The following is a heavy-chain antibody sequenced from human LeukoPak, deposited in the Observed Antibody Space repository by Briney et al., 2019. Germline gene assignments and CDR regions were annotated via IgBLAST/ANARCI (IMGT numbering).Heavy chain of an antibody. Sequence: ASVKVSCKASGGTFSSYAISWVRQAPGQGLEWMGGIIPIFGTANYAQKFQGRVTMTTDTSTSTAYMELRSLRSDDTAVYYCASSSVATNSYYYYGMDVWGQGTTVTVSS. V-gene: IGHV1-69*05. D-gene: IGHD5-12*01. CDR2: IIPIFGTA. CDR1: GGTFSSYA. CDR3: ASSSVATNSYYYYGMDV. J-gene: IGHJ6*02.